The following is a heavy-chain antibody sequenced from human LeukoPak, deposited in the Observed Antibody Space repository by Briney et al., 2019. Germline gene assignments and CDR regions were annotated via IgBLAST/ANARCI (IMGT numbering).Heavy chain of an antibody. CDR1: GFSFDDYD. J-gene: IGHJ4*02. CDR3: AREEGGYFDY. V-gene: IGHV3-20*04. D-gene: IGHD3-16*01. CDR2: INWNGGST. Sequence: GGSLRLSCAASGFSFDDYDMSWVRQAPGKGLEWVSGINWNGGSTGYADSVKGRFTISRDNAKNSLYLQMGSLRAEDTALYYCAREEGGYFDYWGQGTLVTVSS.